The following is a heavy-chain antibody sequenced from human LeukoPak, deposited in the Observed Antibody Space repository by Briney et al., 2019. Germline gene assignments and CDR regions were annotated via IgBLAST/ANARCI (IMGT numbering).Heavy chain of an antibody. D-gene: IGHD5-24*01. Sequence: SVKVSCKASGGTFSSYAISWVRQAPGQGLEWMGGIIPIFGTANYAQKFQGRVTITADESTSTAYMELSSLRSEDTAVYYCARVGDGDPGGEYMDVWGKGTTVTISS. CDR2: IIPIFGTA. V-gene: IGHV1-69*13. CDR3: ARVGDGDPGGEYMDV. J-gene: IGHJ6*03. CDR1: GGTFSSYA.